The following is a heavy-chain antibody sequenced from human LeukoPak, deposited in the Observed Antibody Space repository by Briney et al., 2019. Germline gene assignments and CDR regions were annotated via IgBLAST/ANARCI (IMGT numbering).Heavy chain of an antibody. J-gene: IGHJ4*02. D-gene: IGHD2-2*01. CDR1: GFTFSTYA. V-gene: IGHV3-23*01. CDR2: FSGSGGRT. Sequence: PGGSLRLSCAASGFTFSTYAMSWVRQAPGKGLEWVSTFSGSGGRTLYADPVKGRFVISRDNSKNTLYLQMNSLRAEDTAVYYCAKVTSSYNYFDYWGQGAPVTVSS. CDR3: AKVTSSYNYFDY.